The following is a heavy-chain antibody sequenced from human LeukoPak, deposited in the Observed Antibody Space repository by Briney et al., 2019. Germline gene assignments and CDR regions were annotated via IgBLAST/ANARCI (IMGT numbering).Heavy chain of an antibody. V-gene: IGHV3-23*01. CDR3: AGVSIRTQNFDY. Sequence: GGSLRLSCEVSGFPFNSYAMNWVRQAPGKGLEWVSGIDNSGYATYHADSVKGRFTISKDNAKDTLYMQMNGLRVEDTAVYYCAGVSIRTQNFDYWGQGTRVTISS. CDR2: IDNSGYAT. CDR1: GFPFNSYA. D-gene: IGHD3-3*01. J-gene: IGHJ4*02.